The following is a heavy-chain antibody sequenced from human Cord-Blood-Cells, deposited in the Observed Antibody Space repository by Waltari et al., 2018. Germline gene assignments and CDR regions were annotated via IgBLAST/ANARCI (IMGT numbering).Heavy chain of an antibody. CDR1: GGSISSYY. J-gene: IGHJ5*02. V-gene: IGHV4-59*08. CDR3: ARHSVEQNWFDP. Sequence: QVQLQESGPGLVKPSETLSLTCTVSGGSISSYYWSWIRQPPGKGLEWIGYIYYSGSTTSTPPLKSRVTISVDTSKNQFSLKLSSVTAADTAVYYCARHSVEQNWFDPWGQGTLVTVSS. CDR2: IYYSGST.